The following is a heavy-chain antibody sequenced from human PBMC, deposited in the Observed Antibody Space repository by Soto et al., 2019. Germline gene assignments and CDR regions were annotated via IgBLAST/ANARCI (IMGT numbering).Heavy chain of an antibody. CDR3: ARDLQVVPAAMPFNYYYYYGMDV. CDR1: GFTFSSYA. CDR2: ISYDGSNK. D-gene: IGHD2-2*01. V-gene: IGHV3-30-3*01. Sequence: GSLRLSCAASGFTFSSYAMHWVRQAPGKGLEWVAVISYDGSNKYYADSVKGRFTISRDNSRNTLYLQMNSLRAEDTAVYYCARDLQVVPAAMPFNYYYYYGMDVWGQGTPVTVSS. J-gene: IGHJ6*02.